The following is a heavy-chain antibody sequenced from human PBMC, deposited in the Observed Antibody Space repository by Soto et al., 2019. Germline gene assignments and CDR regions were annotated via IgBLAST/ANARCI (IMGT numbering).Heavy chain of an antibody. J-gene: IGHJ3*01. D-gene: IGHD2-15*01. Sequence: SETLSLTCAVSGGSISSGGYSWTWIRQPPGKGLEWIGYIYHSGNTYYNPSLKSRVTISGDRSKNQFTLNLSSVTAADTAVYYCASNLAAEDALAVWGQGTMVTFSS. CDR2: IYHSGNT. CDR1: GGSISSGGYS. CDR3: ASNLAAEDALAV. V-gene: IGHV4-30-2*01.